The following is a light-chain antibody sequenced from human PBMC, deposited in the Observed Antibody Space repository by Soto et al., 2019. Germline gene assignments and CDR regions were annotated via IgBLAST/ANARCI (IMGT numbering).Light chain of an antibody. J-gene: IGKJ2*01. CDR3: QQSYSSLVYN. V-gene: IGKV1-5*03. CDR1: QTISSW. CDR2: KAS. Sequence: DIQITQSPSSLSSSVLDRFTITCRASQTISSWLAWYQQKPGKAPKLLIYKASTLKSGVPSRFSGSGSGTDFTLTISSLQPEDSATYYCQQSYSSLVYNFGPGTKVDIK.